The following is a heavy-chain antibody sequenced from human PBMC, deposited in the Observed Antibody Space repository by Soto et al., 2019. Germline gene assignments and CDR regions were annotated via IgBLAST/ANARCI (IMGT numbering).Heavy chain of an antibody. CDR2: IIPILGIA. Sequence: SVKVSCKASGGTFSSYTITWVRQAPGQGLEWMGRIIPILGIANYAQKFQGRVTITADKSTSTAYMELSSLRSEDTAVYYCARGDCRTTSCYTNWFDPWGQGTMVTVSS. CDR1: GGTFSSYT. V-gene: IGHV1-69*02. J-gene: IGHJ5*01. CDR3: ARGDCRTTSCYTNWFDP. D-gene: IGHD2-2*02.